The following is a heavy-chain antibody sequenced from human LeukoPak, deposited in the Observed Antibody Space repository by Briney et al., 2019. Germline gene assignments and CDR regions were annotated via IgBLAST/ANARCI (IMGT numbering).Heavy chain of an antibody. V-gene: IGHV1-69*13. D-gene: IGHD3-9*01. CDR2: IIPIFGTA. J-gene: IGHJ5*02. CDR3: ARDLDINWFDP. CDR1: GGTFSSYA. Sequence: ASVKVSCKASGGTFSSYATSWVRQAPGQGLEWMGGIIPIFGTANYAQKFQGRVTITADESTSTAYMELSSLRSEDTAVYHCARDLDINWFDPWGQGTLVTVSS.